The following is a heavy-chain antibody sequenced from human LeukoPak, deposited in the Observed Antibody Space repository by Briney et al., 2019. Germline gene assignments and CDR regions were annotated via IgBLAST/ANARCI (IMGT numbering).Heavy chain of an antibody. V-gene: IGHV1-69*06. D-gene: IGHD2-2*01. J-gene: IGHJ2*01. CDR3: ARTYCSSTTCPWYFDL. Sequence: PKASVKVSCKASGGTFNDYAITWVRQAPGQGLEWMGGIIPIFGTPNYAQKFQGRVTITADKFTTTAYMELSSLRSDDTAVYFCARTYCSSTTCPWYFDLWGRGTLVTVSS. CDR2: IIPIFGTP. CDR1: GGTFNDYA.